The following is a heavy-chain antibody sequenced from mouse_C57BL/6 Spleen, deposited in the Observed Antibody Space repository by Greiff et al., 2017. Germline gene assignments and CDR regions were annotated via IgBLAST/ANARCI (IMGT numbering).Heavy chain of an antibody. CDR1: GYTFTSYW. V-gene: IGHV1-5*01. Sequence: VHVKQSGTVLARPGASVKMSCKTSGYTFTSYWMHWVKQRPGQGLEWIGAIYPGNSDTSYNQKFKGKAKLTAVTSASTAYMELSSLTNEDSAVYYCTKVLRSSYAMDYWGQGTSVTVSS. CDR3: TKVLRSSYAMDY. D-gene: IGHD1-1*01. CDR2: IYPGNSDT. J-gene: IGHJ4*01.